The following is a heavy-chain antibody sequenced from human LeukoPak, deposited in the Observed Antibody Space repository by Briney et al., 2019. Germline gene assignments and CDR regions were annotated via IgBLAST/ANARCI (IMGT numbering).Heavy chain of an antibody. D-gene: IGHD4-23*01. CDR3: ARDLGYGGNSPLYYFDY. J-gene: IGHJ4*02. Sequence: SETLSLTCTVSGDSISNSYYYWAWIRQPPGKGLEWIGGINYSGPTYYNPSLKSRVTISLDTAKNQFSLKLTSVTAADTAVYYCARDLGYGGNSPLYYFDYWGQGTLVTVSS. CDR1: GDSISNSYYY. V-gene: IGHV4-39*07. CDR2: INYSGPT.